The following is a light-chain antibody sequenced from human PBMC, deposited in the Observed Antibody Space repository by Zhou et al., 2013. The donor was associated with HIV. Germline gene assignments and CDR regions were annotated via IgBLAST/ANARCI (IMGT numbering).Light chain of an antibody. CDR1: QSISSY. J-gene: IGKJ4*01. CDR2: GSS. CDR3: QKYNSGGLT. V-gene: IGKV1-39*01. Sequence: DIQMTQSPSSLSASVGDRVTITCRASQSISSYLNWYQHKPGKAPKLLIYGSSSLQSGVPSRFSGSGSGTEFTLSISSLQPEDFATYYCQKYNSGGLTFGGGTKVEIK.